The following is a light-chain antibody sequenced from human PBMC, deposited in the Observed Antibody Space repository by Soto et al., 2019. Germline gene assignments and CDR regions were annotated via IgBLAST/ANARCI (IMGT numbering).Light chain of an antibody. J-gene: IGKJ1*01. V-gene: IGKV3-15*01. CDR2: GAS. Sequence: EILMTQSPATLSVSPGERATLSCWASQSVKTYLAWYQKKPGQAPRLLIYGASTRAAGIPGRFSGGGSGTEFTLTICSLQSEDSAFYYCQQYHNWPPWTFGQGTKVVIK. CDR3: QQYHNWPPWT. CDR1: QSVKTY.